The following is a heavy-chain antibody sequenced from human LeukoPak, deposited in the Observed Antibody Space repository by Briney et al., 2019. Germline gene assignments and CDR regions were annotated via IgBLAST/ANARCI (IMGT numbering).Heavy chain of an antibody. J-gene: IGHJ6*02. CDR2: ISSSSSTI. D-gene: IGHD4-17*01. CDR3: ATEGRDGDYEYYYYGMDV. Sequence: PGGSLRLSCAASGFTFSSYSMNWVRQAPGKGLEWVSYISSSSSTIYYADSVKGRFTISRDNSKNTLYLQMNSLRAEDTAVYYCATEGRDGDYEYYYYGMDVWGQGTTVTVSS. V-gene: IGHV3-48*01. CDR1: GFTFSSYS.